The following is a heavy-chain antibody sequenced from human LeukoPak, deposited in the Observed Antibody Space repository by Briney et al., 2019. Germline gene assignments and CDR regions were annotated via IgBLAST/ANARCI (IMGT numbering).Heavy chain of an antibody. CDR1: GYTFTSYD. Sequence: ASVTVSCTASGYTFTSYDINWVRQATGQGLEWMGWMNPNSGNTGYAQKFQGGVTMTRNTSISTAYMELSSLRSEDTAVYYCARAVRLVDIVATIGYYFDYWGQGTLVTVSS. D-gene: IGHD5-12*01. V-gene: IGHV1-8*01. CDR3: ARAVRLVDIVATIGYYFDY. J-gene: IGHJ4*02. CDR2: MNPNSGNT.